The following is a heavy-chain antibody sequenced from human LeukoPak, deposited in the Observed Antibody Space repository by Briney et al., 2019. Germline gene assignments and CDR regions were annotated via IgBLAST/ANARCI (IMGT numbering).Heavy chain of an antibody. J-gene: IGHJ6*03. D-gene: IGHD3-10*01. V-gene: IGHV4-30-4*07. CDR3: AREIVRGVMSYYYYYMDV. Sequence: PSETLSLTCAVSGGSISSGSYSWSWIRQPPGKGLEWIGYFFYTGSTYYNPSLKSRVTISVDTSKNQFSLKLSSVTAADTAVYYCAREIVRGVMSYYYYYMDVWGKGTTVTISS. CDR1: GGSISSGSYS. CDR2: FFYTGST.